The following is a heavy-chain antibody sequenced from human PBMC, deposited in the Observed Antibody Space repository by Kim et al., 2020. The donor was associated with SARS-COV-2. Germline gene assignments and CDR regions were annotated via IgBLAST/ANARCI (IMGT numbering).Heavy chain of an antibody. D-gene: IGHD2-2*01. V-gene: IGHV3-30*04. Sequence: GGSLRLSCAASGFTFSSYAMLWVRQAPGKGLEWVAVITFDGSGKYYVDSVKGRFTISRDNSKNTLYLQMNSLRAEDTAVYYCARAGVPAATYWFDPWGQGTLVTVSS. CDR3: ARAGVPAATYWFDP. J-gene: IGHJ5*02. CDR1: GFTFSSYA. CDR2: ITFDGSGK.